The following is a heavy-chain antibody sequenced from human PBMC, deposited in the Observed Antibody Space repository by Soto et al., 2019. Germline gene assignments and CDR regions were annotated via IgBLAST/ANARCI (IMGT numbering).Heavy chain of an antibody. CDR3: ARAMDTAMTSKDNWFDP. Sequence: GGSLRLSCAASGLTVSSNYMSWVRQAPGKGLESVSVIYSGGNTYYADSVKGRFTISRDNSKNTLYLQVNSLRAEDTAVYYCARAMDTAMTSKDNWFDPWGQGTLVTVSS. CDR2: IYSGGNT. V-gene: IGHV3-66*01. CDR1: GLTVSSNY. D-gene: IGHD5-18*01. J-gene: IGHJ5*02.